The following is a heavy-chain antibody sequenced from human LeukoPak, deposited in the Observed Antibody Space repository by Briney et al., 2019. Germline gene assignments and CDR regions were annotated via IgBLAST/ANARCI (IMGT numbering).Heavy chain of an antibody. D-gene: IGHD3-22*01. CDR2: IWYDGTNK. J-gene: IGHJ4*02. V-gene: IGHV3-33*08. CDR1: GFNFINYA. CDR3: ARAAYDSSGYLTL. Sequence: PGGSLRLSCAASGFNFINYAMHWVRQAPGKGLEWVAVIWYDGTNKYYADSVKGRFTISRDNSKNTLFLQMNILRAEDTAVYYCARAAYDSSGYLTLWGQGTLVAVSS.